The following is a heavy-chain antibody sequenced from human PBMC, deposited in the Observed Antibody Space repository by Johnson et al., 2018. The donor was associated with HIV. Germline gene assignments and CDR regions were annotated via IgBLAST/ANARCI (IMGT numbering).Heavy chain of an antibody. V-gene: IGHV3-15*05. D-gene: IGHD4-23*01. Sequence: VVEWVGRIKSKTDGGTTDYAAPVKGRFTISRDDSKNTLYLQMNSLRAEDTAVYYCARDEYGGLDAFDIWGQGTMVTVSS. CDR3: ARDEYGGLDAFDI. CDR2: IKSKTDGGTT. J-gene: IGHJ3*02.